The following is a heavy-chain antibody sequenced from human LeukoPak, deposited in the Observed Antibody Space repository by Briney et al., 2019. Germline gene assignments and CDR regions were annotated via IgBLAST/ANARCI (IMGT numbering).Heavy chain of an antibody. D-gene: IGHD2-15*01. CDR2: ISAYNGNT. CDR3: AREVVVVVAATQVWFDP. CDR1: GYTFTSYG. Sequence: GASVKVSRKASGYTFTSYGISWVRQAPGQGLEWMGWISAYNGNTNYAQKLQGRVTMTTDTSTSTAYMELRSLRSDDTAVYYCAREVVVVVAATQVWFDPWGQGTLVTVSS. V-gene: IGHV1-18*04. J-gene: IGHJ5*02.